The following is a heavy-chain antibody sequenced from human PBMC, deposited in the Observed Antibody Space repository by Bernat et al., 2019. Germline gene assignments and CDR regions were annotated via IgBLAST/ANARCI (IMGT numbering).Heavy chain of an antibody. J-gene: IGHJ4*02. Sequence: EVQLVESGGGLVQPGGSLRLSCEASGFSLSSNYWMSWVRRAPGKGLEWVANIKQDGSEKDYVDSVKGRYTITGDNAKNSVFLQVNSLRVEDTAVYYCARENMEVPGGDVWGQGTLVTVSS. CDR1: GFSLSSNYW. CDR2: IKQDGSEK. D-gene: IGHD2-21*02. V-gene: IGHV3-7*03. CDR3: ARENMEVPGGDV.